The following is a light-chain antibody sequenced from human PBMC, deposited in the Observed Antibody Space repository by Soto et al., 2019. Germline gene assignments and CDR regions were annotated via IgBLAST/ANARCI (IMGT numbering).Light chain of an antibody. CDR2: GAS. V-gene: IGKV3-15*01. CDR3: QQYTNWPLT. Sequence: EIVMTQSPATLSVSPGERATLSCRASQTISTNLDWYQQKPGQAPRLLISGASTRATGIPGRFSGSGSGTEFTLPISSLQSEDFAVYYCQQYTNWPLTFGGGTKVEIK. J-gene: IGKJ4*01. CDR1: QTISTN.